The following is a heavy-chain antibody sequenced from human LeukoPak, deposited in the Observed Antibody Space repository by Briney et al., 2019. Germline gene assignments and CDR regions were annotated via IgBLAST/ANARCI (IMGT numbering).Heavy chain of an antibody. CDR3: TSYTSGWN. J-gene: IGHJ4*02. CDR2: INSDGSTT. D-gene: IGHD6-19*01. CDR1: ELTFDSNW. V-gene: IGHV3-74*01. Sequence: GGSLRLACAASELTFDSNWMHWVRQAPGKGLVWVSRINSDGSTTNCADSVKGRFTISRDNAKNTLYLQMNSLRAEDTAVYYCTSYTSGWNWGQGTLVTVSS.